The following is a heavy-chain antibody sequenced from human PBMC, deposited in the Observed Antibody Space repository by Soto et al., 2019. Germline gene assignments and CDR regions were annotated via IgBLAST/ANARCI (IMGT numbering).Heavy chain of an antibody. J-gene: IGHJ4*02. CDR1: GGSISSYY. V-gene: IGHV4-59*12. CDR3: ARVHYDSSGYFRVDY. Sequence: SETLSLTCTVSGGSISSYYWSWIRQPPGKGLEWIGNMYYSGSINNNSSLKSRVTISVDTSKNQFSLKLSSVTAADTAVYYCARVHYDSSGYFRVDYWGQGTLVTVSS. CDR2: MYYSGSI. D-gene: IGHD3-22*01.